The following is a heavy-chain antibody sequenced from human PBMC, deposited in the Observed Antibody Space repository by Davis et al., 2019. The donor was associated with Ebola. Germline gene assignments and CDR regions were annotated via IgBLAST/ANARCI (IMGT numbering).Heavy chain of an antibody. D-gene: IGHD4-17*01. J-gene: IGHJ4*02. Sequence: SVKVSCKASGGTFSSYAISWVRQAPGQGLEWMGGIIPIFGTANYAQKFQGRVTITADESTSTAYMELRSLRSDDTAVYYCARVGNPLRLATYYFDYWGQGTLVTVSS. CDR1: GGTFSSYA. CDR3: ARVGNPLRLATYYFDY. CDR2: IIPIFGTA. V-gene: IGHV1-69*13.